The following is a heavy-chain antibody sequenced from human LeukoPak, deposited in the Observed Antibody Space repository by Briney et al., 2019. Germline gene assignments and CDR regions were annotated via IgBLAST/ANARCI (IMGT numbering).Heavy chain of an antibody. CDR3: AKSPEQLVDAFDI. V-gene: IGHV3-23*01. CDR2: ISGSGGST. D-gene: IGHD6-6*01. Sequence: GGSLRLSCAASGFTFSSYAMSWVRQAPGKGLEWVSAISGSGGSTYYADSVKGRFTTSRDNSKNTLYLQMNSLRAEDTAVYYCAKSPEQLVDAFDIWGQGTMVTVSS. CDR1: GFTFSSYA. J-gene: IGHJ3*02.